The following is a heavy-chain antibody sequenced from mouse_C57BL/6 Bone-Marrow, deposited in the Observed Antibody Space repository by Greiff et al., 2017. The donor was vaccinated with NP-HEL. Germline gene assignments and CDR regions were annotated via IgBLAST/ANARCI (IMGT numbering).Heavy chain of an antibody. CDR3: TRAGDYDGGAWFAY. Sequence: DVQLVESGEGLVKPGGSLKLSCAASGFTFSSYAMSWVRQTPEKRLEWVAYISSGGDYIYYADTVKGRFTISRDNARNTLYLQMSSLKSEDTAMYYCTRAGDYDGGAWFAYWGQGTLVTVSA. CDR2: ISSGGDYI. V-gene: IGHV5-9-1*02. D-gene: IGHD2-4*01. J-gene: IGHJ3*01. CDR1: GFTFSSYA.